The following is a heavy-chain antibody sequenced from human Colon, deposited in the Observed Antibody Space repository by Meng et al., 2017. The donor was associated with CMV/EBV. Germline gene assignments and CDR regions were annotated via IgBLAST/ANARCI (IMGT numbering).Heavy chain of an antibody. V-gene: IGHV4-34*01. CDR2: INHSGST. J-gene: IGHJ5*02. Sequence: SETLSLTCAVYGGSFSGYYWSWIRQPPGKGLEWIGEINHSGSTNYNPSLKSRVTISVDTSKNQFSLKLSSVTAADTAVYYCARGVAYSSSWYNWLDPWGQGTLVTVSS. CDR3: ARGVAYSSSWYNWLDP. CDR1: GGSFSGYY. D-gene: IGHD6-13*01.